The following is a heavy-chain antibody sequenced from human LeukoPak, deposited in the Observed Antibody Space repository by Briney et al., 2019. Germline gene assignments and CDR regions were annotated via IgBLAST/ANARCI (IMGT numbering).Heavy chain of an antibody. CDR1: GFTFSSYA. J-gene: IGHJ4*02. D-gene: IGHD3-10*01. V-gene: IGHV3-48*04. CDR3: AKDSGSGSYYSYYFDY. CDR2: ISSSGSTI. Sequence: GGSLRLSCAASGFTFSSYAMNWVRQAPGKGLEWVSYISSSGSTIYYADSVKGRFTISRDNAKNSLYLQMNSLRAEDTAVYYCAKDSGSGSYYSYYFDYWGQGTLVTVSS.